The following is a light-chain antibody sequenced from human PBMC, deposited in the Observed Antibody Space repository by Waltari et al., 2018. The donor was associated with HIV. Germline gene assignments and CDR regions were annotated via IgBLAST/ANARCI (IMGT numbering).Light chain of an antibody. J-gene: IGLJ2*01. CDR1: SSDIGAYEF. V-gene: IGLV2-8*01. CDR3: SSYAGSDNYVV. Sequence: QSALTQPPSASGSPGQSVTISCTGTSSDIGAYEFVSWYQQQPGKAPKFIIFEVDQRPSGVPDRFSGSKSGNTASLTVSGLQAEDEAYYFCSSYAGSDNYVVFGGGTKLTVL. CDR2: EVD.